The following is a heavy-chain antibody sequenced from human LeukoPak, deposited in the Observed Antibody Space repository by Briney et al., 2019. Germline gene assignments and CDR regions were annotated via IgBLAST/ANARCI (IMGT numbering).Heavy chain of an antibody. CDR3: AGQVAVAGPRLDY. D-gene: IGHD6-19*01. Sequence: SETLSLTCTVSGGSISSSSYYWGWIRQPPGKGLEWIGSIYYSGSTYYNPSLKSRVTISVDTSKNQFSLKLSSVTAADTAVYYCAGQVAVAGPRLDYWGQGTLVTDSS. CDR2: IYYSGST. J-gene: IGHJ4*02. CDR1: GGSISSSSYY. V-gene: IGHV4-39*01.